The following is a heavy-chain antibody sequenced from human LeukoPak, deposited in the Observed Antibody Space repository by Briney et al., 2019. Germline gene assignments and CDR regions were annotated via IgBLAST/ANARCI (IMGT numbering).Heavy chain of an antibody. CDR3: ARVGRDSQHLDY. D-gene: IGHD2-15*01. V-gene: IGHV3-11*06. CDR1: GFTFNAYY. CDR2: ISGSSSYT. J-gene: IGHJ4*02. Sequence: GGSLRLSCGASGFTFNAYYMSWIRQAPGKGLEWVSYISGSSSYTNYADSVKGRLTFSRDNAKNSLYLQMNSLRAEDTAVYYCARVGRDSQHLDYWGPGTLVTVSS.